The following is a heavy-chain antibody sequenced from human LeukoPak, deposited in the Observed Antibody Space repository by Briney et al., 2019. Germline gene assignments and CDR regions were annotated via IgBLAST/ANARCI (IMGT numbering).Heavy chain of an antibody. CDR3: ARAKITMVRGVIREYFQH. Sequence: GASVKVSCKASGYTFTGYYMHWVRQAPGQGLEWMGWINPNSGGTNYAQKFQGRVTMTRDTSISTAYMELSRLRSDDTAVYYCARAKITMVRGVIREYFQHWGQGTLVTVSS. CDR1: GYTFTGYY. J-gene: IGHJ1*01. D-gene: IGHD3-10*01. CDR2: INPNSGGT. V-gene: IGHV1-2*02.